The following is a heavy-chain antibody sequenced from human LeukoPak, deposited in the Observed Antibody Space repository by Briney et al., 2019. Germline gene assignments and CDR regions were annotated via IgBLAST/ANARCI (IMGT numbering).Heavy chain of an antibody. Sequence: PSETLSLTCTVSGGSIRSGGYYWSWIRQPPGKGLEWIGYIYYSGSTDYNPSLKSRVTISVDASKNQFSLKLSSVTAADTAVYYCARHGPLYEYFYYNMDVWGQGTTVTVSS. V-gene: IGHV4-61*08. CDR2: IYYSGST. J-gene: IGHJ6*02. CDR1: GGSIRSGGYY. D-gene: IGHD5/OR15-5a*01. CDR3: ARHGPLYEYFYYNMDV.